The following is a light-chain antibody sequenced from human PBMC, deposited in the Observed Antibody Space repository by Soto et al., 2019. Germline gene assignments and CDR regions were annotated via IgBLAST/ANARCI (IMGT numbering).Light chain of an antibody. Sequence: SVLTQPRSVSGSPGQSVTISCTGTSSDVGGYNYVSWYQQHPGKAPKVMIYDVSKRPSGVPDRFSGSKSGNTASLTISGLQAEDEADYYCCSYAGSYTWVFGGGTKVTVL. CDR2: DVS. J-gene: IGLJ3*02. V-gene: IGLV2-11*01. CDR1: SSDVGGYNY. CDR3: CSYAGSYTWV.